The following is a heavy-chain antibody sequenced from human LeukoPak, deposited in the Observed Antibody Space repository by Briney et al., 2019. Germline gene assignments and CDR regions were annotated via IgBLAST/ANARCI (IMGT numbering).Heavy chain of an antibody. J-gene: IGHJ4*02. D-gene: IGHD3-10*01. CDR1: GGSISSYY. Sequence: KPSETLSLTCTVSGGSISSYYWSWIRQPPGKGREGIGYIYYSGSTNYNPSLNGRVTISVATSKNQFSLKLSSVTAADTAVYYCARVGTYGSGSYLSWLDYWGQGTLVTVSS. CDR3: ARVGTYGSGSYLSWLDY. CDR2: IYYSGST. V-gene: IGHV4-59*01.